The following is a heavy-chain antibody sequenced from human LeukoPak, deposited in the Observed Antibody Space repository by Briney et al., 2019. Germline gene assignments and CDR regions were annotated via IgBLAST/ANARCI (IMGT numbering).Heavy chain of an antibody. J-gene: IGHJ4*02. Sequence: GGSLRLSCAASGFTFSSYGMHWVRQAPGNGLEWVAVISYDGSNKYYADSVKGRFTISRDNSKNTLYLQMNSLRAEDTAVYYCAKDQEDFWSGYSDWGQGTLVTVSS. V-gene: IGHV3-30*18. CDR1: GFTFSSYG. D-gene: IGHD3-3*01. CDR2: ISYDGSNK. CDR3: AKDQEDFWSGYSD.